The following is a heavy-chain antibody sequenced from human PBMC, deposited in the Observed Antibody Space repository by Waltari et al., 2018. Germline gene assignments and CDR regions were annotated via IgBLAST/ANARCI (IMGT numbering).Heavy chain of an antibody. CDR1: GGSISSYY. J-gene: IGHJ3*02. Sequence: QVQLQESGPGLVKPSETLSLTCTVSGGSISSYYWSWLRQPPGKGLEWIGYIYYSGSTNYNPSLKSRVTISVDTSKNQFSLKLSSVTAADTAVYYCARAEPNYYGPAFDIWGQGTMVTVSS. D-gene: IGHD3-10*01. CDR2: IYYSGST. CDR3: ARAEPNYYGPAFDI. V-gene: IGHV4-59*01.